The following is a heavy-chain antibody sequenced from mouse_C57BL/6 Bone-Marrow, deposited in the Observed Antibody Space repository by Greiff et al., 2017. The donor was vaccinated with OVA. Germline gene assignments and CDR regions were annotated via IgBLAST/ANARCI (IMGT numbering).Heavy chain of an antibody. Sequence: EVQLQESGGGLVKPGGSLKLSCAASGFTFSDYGMHWVRQAPGKGLEWVAYISSGSSTIYYADTVKGRFTISRDNAKNTLFLQMTSLRSEDTAMYYCARAHYGSSLSWFAYWGQGTLVTVSA. CDR3: ARAHYGSSLSWFAY. CDR2: ISSGSSTI. V-gene: IGHV5-17*01. J-gene: IGHJ3*01. D-gene: IGHD1-1*01. CDR1: GFTFSDYG.